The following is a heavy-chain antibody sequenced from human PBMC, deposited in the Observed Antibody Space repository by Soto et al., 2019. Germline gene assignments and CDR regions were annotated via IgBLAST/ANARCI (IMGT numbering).Heavy chain of an antibody. Sequence: QVQLQESGPGLVKPSQTLSLTCTVSGGSISSGDYYWSWIRQPPGKGLAWIGYIYYSGSTYYNPSLKSRVTRSVDTSKNQFSLKLSSVTAADTAVYYWARDPALWFGELLSSWGQGTLVTVSS. CDR1: GGSISSGDYY. CDR3: ARDPALWFGELLSS. J-gene: IGHJ5*02. V-gene: IGHV4-30-4*01. CDR2: IYYSGST. D-gene: IGHD3-10*01.